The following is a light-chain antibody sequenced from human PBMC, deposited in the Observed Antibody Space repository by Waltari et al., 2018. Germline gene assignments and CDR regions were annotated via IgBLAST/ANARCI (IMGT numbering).Light chain of an antibody. Sequence: QLVLTQSPSASPSLRASLRHPCPMCSRHSSNVIACLQQQPENGPRYLMKVNSDGSHRKGDKIPDRFSGSSSGTEHYLTISSLQSEDEADYYCQTGGHGTWVFGGGTKLTVL. J-gene: IGLJ3*02. CDR3: QTGGHGTWV. CDR2: VNSDGSH. CDR1: SRHSSNV. V-gene: IGLV4-69*01.